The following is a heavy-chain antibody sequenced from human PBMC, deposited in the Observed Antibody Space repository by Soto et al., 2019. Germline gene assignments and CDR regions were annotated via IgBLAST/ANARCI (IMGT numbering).Heavy chain of an antibody. V-gene: IGHV3-74*01. Sequence: GSLRLSCAASGFTFSSYAMTWVRQAPGKGLEWVSYISSDGSSTSYADSVKVRFTISRDNAKNTLYLQMNSLRGEDTAVYYCARGYDFWSGYYKYWGQGTVVTVS. CDR1: GFTFSSYA. CDR3: ARGYDFWSGYYKY. CDR2: ISSDGSST. D-gene: IGHD3-3*01. J-gene: IGHJ4*02.